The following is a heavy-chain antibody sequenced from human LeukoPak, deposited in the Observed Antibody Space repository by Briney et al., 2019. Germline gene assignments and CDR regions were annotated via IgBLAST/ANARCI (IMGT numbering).Heavy chain of an antibody. CDR2: INHSGNT. CDR3: ARRVRGVNDAFDI. Sequence: SETLSLTCAVYGGSFSGYYWSWIRQPPGKGLEWIGEINHSGNTYYNPSLKSRVIISVDTSKTQFSLKLSSVTAADTAVFYCARRVRGVNDAFDIWDEGTMVTVSS. CDR1: GGSFSGYY. D-gene: IGHD3-10*01. V-gene: IGHV4-34*01. J-gene: IGHJ3*02.